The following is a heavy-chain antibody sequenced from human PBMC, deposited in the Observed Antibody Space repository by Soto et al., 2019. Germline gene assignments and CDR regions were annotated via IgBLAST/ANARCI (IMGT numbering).Heavy chain of an antibody. V-gene: IGHV4-59*01. D-gene: IGHD3-10*01. Sequence: PSETLSLTCTVSGGSISSYYWSWIRQPPGKGLEWIGYIYYSGSTNYNPSLKSRVTISVDTSKNQFSLKLSSVTAADTAAYYCAKDMRGSGSYYIYGMDVWGQGTTVTVSS. J-gene: IGHJ6*02. CDR1: GGSISSYY. CDR2: IYYSGST. CDR3: AKDMRGSGSYYIYGMDV.